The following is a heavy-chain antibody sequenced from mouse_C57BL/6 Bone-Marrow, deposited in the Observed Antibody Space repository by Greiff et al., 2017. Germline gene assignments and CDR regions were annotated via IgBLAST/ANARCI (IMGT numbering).Heavy chain of an antibody. CDR3: SRGGYGGFAY. Sequence: QVQLQQPGAELVKPGASVKLSCRASGYTFTSYYMYWVKQRPGQGPEWIGEIDPSNGGTNFNEKFKRQATLTVDTSSRTAYMQLSSLTSEDSAVYYCSRGGYGGFAYWGQGTLVTVSA. J-gene: IGHJ3*01. CDR2: IDPSNGGT. CDR1: GYTFTSYY. D-gene: IGHD2-2*01. V-gene: IGHV1S81*02.